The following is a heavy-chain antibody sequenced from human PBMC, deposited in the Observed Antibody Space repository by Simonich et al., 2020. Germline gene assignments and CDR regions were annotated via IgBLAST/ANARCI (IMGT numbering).Heavy chain of an antibody. D-gene: IGHD1-26*01. V-gene: IGHV3-23*01. CDR2: ISGRGGST. Sequence: EVQLLESGGGLVQPGGSLRLSCAASGFTFSSYAMSWVRQAPGKGLEWVSAISGRGGSTYYADSVNGRFTISRDNSKNTLYLQMNSLRAEDTAVYYCAKDSSLVGATDWFDPWGQGTLVTVSS. CDR1: GFTFSSYA. CDR3: AKDSSLVGATDWFDP. J-gene: IGHJ5*02.